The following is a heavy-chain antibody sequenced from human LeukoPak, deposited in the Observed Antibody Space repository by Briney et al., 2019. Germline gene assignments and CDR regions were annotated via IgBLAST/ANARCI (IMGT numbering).Heavy chain of an antibody. J-gene: IGHJ4*02. D-gene: IGHD6-6*01. CDR1: GYTFTGYY. V-gene: IGHV1-2*02. CDR3: ARFSFSSSSSPFDY. CDR2: INPNSGGT. Sequence: EASVTVSCKASGYTFTGYYMHWVRQAPGQGLEWMGWINPNSGGTNYAQKFQGRVTMTRDTSISTAYMELSRLRSDDTAVYYCARFSFSSSSSPFDYWGQGSLVTVSS.